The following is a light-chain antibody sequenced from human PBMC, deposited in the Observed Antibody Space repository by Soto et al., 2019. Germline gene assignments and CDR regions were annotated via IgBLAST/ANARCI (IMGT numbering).Light chain of an antibody. CDR3: QQFDGSSYT. V-gene: IGKV3-20*01. Sequence: DIVLTQSPGTLSLSPGERATLSCRASQSVRSDYLAWYQQKPGQTPRLLVYAASNRATGIPDRFSASGSGTVFTLTISRLEPEDFAVYYCQQFDGSSYTFGQGSKLEIK. J-gene: IGKJ2*01. CDR2: AAS. CDR1: QSVRSDY.